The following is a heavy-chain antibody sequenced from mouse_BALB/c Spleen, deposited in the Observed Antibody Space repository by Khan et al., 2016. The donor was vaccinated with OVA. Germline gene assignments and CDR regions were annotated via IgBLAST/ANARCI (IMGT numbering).Heavy chain of an antibody. V-gene: IGHV5-9-3*01. CDR1: GFIFSSFA. CDR3: ERQGARDVGFDY. D-gene: IGHD3-1*01. CDR2: ISSGGTYT. J-gene: IGHJ2*01. Sequence: EVELVESGGGLVKPGGSLKLSCAASGFIFSSFAMSWIRQTPEKRLEWVATISSGGTYTYYSDSVKGRFTISRDHAKNTLYLKMSSLRSEDTAMYYCERQGARDVGFDYWGQGTTLTVSS.